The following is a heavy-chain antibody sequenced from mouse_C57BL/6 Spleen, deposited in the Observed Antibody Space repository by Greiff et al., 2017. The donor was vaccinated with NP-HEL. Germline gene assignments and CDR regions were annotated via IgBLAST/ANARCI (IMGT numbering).Heavy chain of an antibody. J-gene: IGHJ3*01. CDR2: ISSGGDYI. CDR3: TRAGGNYDEIAY. D-gene: IGHD2-4*01. V-gene: IGHV5-9-1*02. CDR1: GFTFSSYA. Sequence: EVKLMESGEGLVKPGGSLKLSCAASGFTFSSYAMSWVRQTPEKRLEWVAYISSGGDYIYYADTVKGRFTISRDNARNTLYLQMSSLKSEDTAMYYCTRAGGNYDEIAYWGQGTLVTVSA.